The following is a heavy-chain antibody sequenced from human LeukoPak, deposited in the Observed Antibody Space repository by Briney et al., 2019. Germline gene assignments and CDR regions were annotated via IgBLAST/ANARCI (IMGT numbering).Heavy chain of an antibody. Sequence: GGSLRLSCAASGFTFSSYAMSWVRQAPGKGLEWVSVIYSGGSTYYADSVKGRYTISRDNSKNTLYLQMNSLRAEDMALYYCASARITSRPFDYWGQGTLVTVSS. CDR1: GFTFSSYA. J-gene: IGHJ4*02. CDR3: ASARITSRPFDY. CDR2: IYSGGST. D-gene: IGHD6-6*01. V-gene: IGHV3-66*01.